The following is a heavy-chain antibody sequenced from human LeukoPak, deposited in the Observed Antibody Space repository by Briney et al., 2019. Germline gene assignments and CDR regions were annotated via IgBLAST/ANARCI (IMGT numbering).Heavy chain of an antibody. CDR1: GYTFTGYY. D-gene: IGHD3-3*01. Sequence: ASVKVSCKASGYTFTGYYMHWVRQAPGQGLEWMGWINPNSGGTKYAQKFQGRVTMTRDTSISTAYMELSRLRSDDTAVYCCARDRNDFYYYYYMDVWGKGTTVTVSS. CDR3: ARDRNDFYYYYYMDV. J-gene: IGHJ6*03. CDR2: INPNSGGT. V-gene: IGHV1-2*02.